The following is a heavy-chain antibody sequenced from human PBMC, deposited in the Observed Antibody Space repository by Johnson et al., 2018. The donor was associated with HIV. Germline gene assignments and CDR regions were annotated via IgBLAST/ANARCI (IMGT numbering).Heavy chain of an antibody. CDR2: VSYDGSER. CDR1: GFSFSSYA. Sequence: QVQLVESGGGVVQPGRSLRLSCAASGFSFSSYAMHWVRQAPGKGLEWVAVVSYDGSERYYGDSVKGRFTISRDNSRNTLYLEMNSLRAEDTAVYYCARGSRYTYDNDDFWGQGTMVTVSS. V-gene: IGHV3-30*04. D-gene: IGHD3-22*01. J-gene: IGHJ3*01. CDR3: ARGSRYTYDNDDF.